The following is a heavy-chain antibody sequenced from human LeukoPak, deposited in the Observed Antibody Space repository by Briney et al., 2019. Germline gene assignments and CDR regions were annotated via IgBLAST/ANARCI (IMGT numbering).Heavy chain of an antibody. CDR3: ERGPDYYDSSGSYFPFDY. Sequence: VASVKVSCKASGYTFTGYYMHWVRQAPGKGLEWMGWINPNSGGTNYAQKFQGRVTMTRDTSISTAYMELSRLRSDDTAVYYCERGPDYYDSSGSYFPFDYWGQGTLVTVSS. D-gene: IGHD3-22*01. CDR1: GYTFTGYY. J-gene: IGHJ4*02. CDR2: INPNSGGT. V-gene: IGHV1-2*02.